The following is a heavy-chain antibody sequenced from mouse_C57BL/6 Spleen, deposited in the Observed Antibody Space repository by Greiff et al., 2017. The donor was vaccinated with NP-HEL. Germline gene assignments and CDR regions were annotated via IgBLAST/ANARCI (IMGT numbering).Heavy chain of an antibody. Sequence: QVQLKESGPGLVAPSQSLSITCTVSGFSLTSSGVHGVCQPQGKGLGWLVVAWSDGGATYNSSLKSRLSISKDNSKSEVFLKMNSLQTDDTAMYYCARRGDYDNYYAMDYWGQGTSVTVSS. CDR3: ARRGDYDNYYAMDY. CDR1: GFSLTSSG. D-gene: IGHD2-4*01. J-gene: IGHJ4*01. V-gene: IGHV2-6*03. CDR2: AWSDGGA.